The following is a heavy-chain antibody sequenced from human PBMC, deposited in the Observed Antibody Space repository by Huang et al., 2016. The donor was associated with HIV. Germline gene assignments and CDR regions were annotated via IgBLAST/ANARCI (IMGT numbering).Heavy chain of an antibody. J-gene: IGHJ4*02. D-gene: IGHD4-17*01. CDR2: ISSSSSTI. CDR1: GFAFSSYA. V-gene: IGHV3-48*01. Sequence: EVQLVESGGGLMQPGGSLRLSCAASGFAFSSYAMVWVRQAPGRGLEWVSYISSSSSTIFYADSVKDRFTISRDNAENSLYLQMNSLRVEDTAVYHCVRDRRDYDYWGQGTLVTVSS. CDR3: VRDRRDYDY.